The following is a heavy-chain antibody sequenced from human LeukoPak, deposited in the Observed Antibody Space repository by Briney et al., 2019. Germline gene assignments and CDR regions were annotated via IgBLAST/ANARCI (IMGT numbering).Heavy chain of an antibody. CDR3: VCYGDYSGFDY. J-gene: IGHJ4*02. Sequence: PSETLSLTCAVSGGSFSGYYWSWIRQPPGKGLEWIGEVNHSENTNYNPSLKSRVTISVDTSKNQFSLKLSSVTAADTAVYYCVCYGDYSGFDYWGQGTLVTVSS. CDR2: VNHSENT. D-gene: IGHD4-17*01. CDR1: GGSFSGYY. V-gene: IGHV4-34*01.